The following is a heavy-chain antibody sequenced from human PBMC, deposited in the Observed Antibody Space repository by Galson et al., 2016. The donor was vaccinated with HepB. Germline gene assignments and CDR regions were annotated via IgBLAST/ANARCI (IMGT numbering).Heavy chain of an antibody. D-gene: IGHD1-26*01. V-gene: IGHV4-61*03. CDR2: VFYGGNT. CDR1: GGSVSSPSHY. Sequence: SETLSLTCTVSGGSVSSPSHYWSWIRQPPGKGLEWIGYVFYGGNTNYNPSLKSRVTISVDTSKNHFSLNLSSVTAADTAVYYCARDTFYSGSSWGQGTLVTVSS. J-gene: IGHJ4*02. CDR3: ARDTFYSGSS.